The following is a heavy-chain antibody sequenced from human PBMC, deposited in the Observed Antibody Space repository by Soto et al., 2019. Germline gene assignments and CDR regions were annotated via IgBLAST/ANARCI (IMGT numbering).Heavy chain of an antibody. CDR3: ARGRYYYDSSGYYLGLDYFDY. CDR1: GYTFTSYG. J-gene: IGHJ4*02. Sequence: ASVKVSCKASGYTFTSYGISWVRQAPGQGLEWMRWISAYNGNTNYAQKLQGRVTMTTDTSTSTAYMELRSLRSDDTAVYYCARGRYYYDSSGYYLGLDYFDYWGQGTLVTVSS. D-gene: IGHD3-22*01. V-gene: IGHV1-18*01. CDR2: ISAYNGNT.